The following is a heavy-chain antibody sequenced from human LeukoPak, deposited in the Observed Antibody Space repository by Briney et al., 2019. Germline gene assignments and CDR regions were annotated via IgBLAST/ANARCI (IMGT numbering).Heavy chain of an antibody. CDR3: VRDDQWAFDI. CDR2: IKENSASI. Sequence: GGSLRLSCAASGFTFSAFPMNWVRQAPGKGLEWLSHIKENSASIYYADSVRGRSTISRDEAKKSLYLQMNSLRAEDTAIYYCVRDDQWAFDIWGPGTMVTVSP. CDR1: GFTFSAFP. J-gene: IGHJ3*02. V-gene: IGHV3-48*01. D-gene: IGHD2-8*01.